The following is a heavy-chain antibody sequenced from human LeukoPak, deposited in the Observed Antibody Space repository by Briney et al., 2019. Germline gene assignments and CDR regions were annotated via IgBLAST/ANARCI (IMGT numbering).Heavy chain of an antibody. CDR3: ARGNNSSWDY. D-gene: IGHD6-6*01. CDR1: GASISPYY. Sequence: PSETLSLTCTVSGASISPYYWSWIRQPAGKGLEWIGRIYNSGYTNYNPSLESRVTMSLDTSKNEFSLKLSSVTAADTALYYCARGNNSSWDYWGQGILVTVSS. CDR2: IYNSGYT. J-gene: IGHJ4*02. V-gene: IGHV4-4*07.